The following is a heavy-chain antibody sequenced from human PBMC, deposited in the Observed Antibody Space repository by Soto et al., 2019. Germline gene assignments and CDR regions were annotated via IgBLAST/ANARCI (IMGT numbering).Heavy chain of an antibody. CDR2: MHRGGST. Sequence: HPGGSLRLSCVASGITFGSRAMSWVRQAPGEGLEWVSLMHRGGSTDNADSVKGRFTTSRDKSKNTLYLHMNGLRVEDTAVYYCARVNTTLVDHFDCWGQGTLVTVSS. CDR3: ARVNTTLVDHFDC. J-gene: IGHJ4*02. CDR1: GITFGSRA. V-gene: IGHV3-53*01. D-gene: IGHD5-18*01.